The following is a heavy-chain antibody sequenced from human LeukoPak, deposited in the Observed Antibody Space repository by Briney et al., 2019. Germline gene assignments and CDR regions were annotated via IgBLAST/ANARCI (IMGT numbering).Heavy chain of an antibody. D-gene: IGHD3-10*01. J-gene: IGHJ5*01. V-gene: IGHV4-39*02. CDR3: AREVEEFGEILYDWFDF. CDR1: GGSISSSVSY. Sequence: RSSETLSLTCTVSGGSISSSVSYWAWIRQSPGEGLQWIGSIFYSGSTYYNSSLKSRVTLSIDTSKNQFSLKLTSVTAADTALYYCAREVEEFGEILYDWFDFWGQGILVTVSS. CDR2: IFYSGST.